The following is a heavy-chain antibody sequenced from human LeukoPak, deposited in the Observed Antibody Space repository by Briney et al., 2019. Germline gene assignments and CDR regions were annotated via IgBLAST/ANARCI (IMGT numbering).Heavy chain of an antibody. CDR2: IYYSGST. J-gene: IGHJ4*02. Sequence: PSETLSLTCTVSGGSINSYYWSWIRQPPAKGLEWVGYIYYSGSTNYKPSLKRRVTISVDTSKNQFSLKVSSVTAADTAVYYCASSRSSSGWSLIDYWGQGALVTVSS. CDR1: GGSINSYY. CDR3: ASSRSSSGWSLIDY. V-gene: IGHV4-59*01. D-gene: IGHD6-19*01.